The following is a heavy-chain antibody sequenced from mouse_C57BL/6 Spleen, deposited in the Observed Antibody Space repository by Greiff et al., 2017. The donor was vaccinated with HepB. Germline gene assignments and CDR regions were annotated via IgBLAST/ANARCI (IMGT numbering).Heavy chain of an antibody. V-gene: IGHV5-4*01. J-gene: IGHJ4*01. D-gene: IGHD2-1*01. CDR1: GFTFSSYA. Sequence: DVHLVESGGGLVKPGGSLKLSCAASGFTFSSYAMSWVRQTPEKRLEWVATISDGGSYTYYPDNVKGRFTISRDNAKNNLYLQMSHLKSEDTAMYYCARDYGKGYYYAMDYWGQGTSVTVSS. CDR3: ARDYGKGYYYAMDY. CDR2: ISDGGSYT.